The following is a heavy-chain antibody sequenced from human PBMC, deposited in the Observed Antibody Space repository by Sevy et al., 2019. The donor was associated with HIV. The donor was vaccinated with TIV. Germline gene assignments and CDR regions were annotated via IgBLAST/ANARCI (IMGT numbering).Heavy chain of an antibody. D-gene: IGHD3-3*01. V-gene: IGHV4-4*07. CDR2: IYTSGST. J-gene: IGHJ6*03. Sequence: SETLSLTCTVSGGSISSYYWSWIRQPAGKGLEWIGRIYTSGSTNYNPSLKSRVTMSVDTSKNQFSLKLSSVTAADTAVYYCAGDSASEMTRRPYYDFWSGSLYYYYMDVWGKGTTVTVSS. CDR1: GGSISSYY. CDR3: AGDSASEMTRRPYYDFWSGSLYYYYMDV.